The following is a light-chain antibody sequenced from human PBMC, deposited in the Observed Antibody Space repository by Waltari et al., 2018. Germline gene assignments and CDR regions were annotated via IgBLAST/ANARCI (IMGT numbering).Light chain of an antibody. CDR2: YAS. CDR1: HSIGGR. Sequence: EIVLTQSPEFQSVTLKEKVTITCRASHSIGGRLHWYQQKPDQSPTTLIMYASPSLSGVPSRFSGSGSGTDFTLTIDGLEAKDAATYYCHHSDSLPYSFGQGTKLEIK. V-gene: IGKV6-21*01. CDR3: HHSDSLPYS. J-gene: IGKJ2*03.